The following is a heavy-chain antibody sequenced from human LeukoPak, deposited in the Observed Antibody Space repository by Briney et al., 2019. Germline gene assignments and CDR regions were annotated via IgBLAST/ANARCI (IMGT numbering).Heavy chain of an antibody. Sequence: PSETLSLTCAVYGGSFSGYYWSWLRQPPGKGLEWIGGINHSGSTNYNPSLKSRVTISVDTSKNQFSLKLSSVTAADTAVYYCARADQYSYGYFDYWGQGTLVTVSS. CDR2: INHSGST. J-gene: IGHJ4*02. CDR1: GGSFSGYY. D-gene: IGHD5-18*01. CDR3: ARADQYSYGYFDY. V-gene: IGHV4-34*01.